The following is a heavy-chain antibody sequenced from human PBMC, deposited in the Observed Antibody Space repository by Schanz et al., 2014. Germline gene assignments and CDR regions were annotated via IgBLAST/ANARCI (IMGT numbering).Heavy chain of an antibody. CDR3: ATGRAASNFGSEYFLY. V-gene: IGHV3-33*01. J-gene: IGHJ1*01. D-gene: IGHD6-13*01. CDR1: GFTFSSYG. CDR2: VCYDGSKK. Sequence: LVESGGGVVQPGRSLRLSCAASGFTFSSYGMHWVRQVPGKGLEWVAVVCYDGSKKYYADSVKGRFAISRENSKNTMFLQMSSLRPEDTAVYYCATGRAASNFGSEYFLYWGQGTLVTVSS.